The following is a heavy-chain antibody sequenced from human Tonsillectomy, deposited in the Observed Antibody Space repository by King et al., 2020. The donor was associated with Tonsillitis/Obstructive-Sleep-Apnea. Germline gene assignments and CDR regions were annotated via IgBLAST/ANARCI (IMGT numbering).Heavy chain of an antibody. CDR1: GYTFTSYY. CDR2: INPSGGST. Sequence: QLVQSGAEVKKPGASVKVSCKASGYTFTSYYMHWVRQAPGQGLEWMGIINPSGGSTSCAQKFQGRVTMTRDTSTSTVYMELSSLRSEDTAEYYCARVATIAVFDYWGQGTLVTVSS. J-gene: IGHJ4*02. V-gene: IGHV1-46*01. D-gene: IGHD5-12*01. CDR3: ARVATIAVFDY.